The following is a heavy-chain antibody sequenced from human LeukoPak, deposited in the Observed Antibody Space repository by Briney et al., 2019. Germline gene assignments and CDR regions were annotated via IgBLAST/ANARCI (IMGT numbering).Heavy chain of an antibody. CDR2: INVDSGGT. J-gene: IGHJ6*03. V-gene: IGHV1-2*02. CDR1: RYSFTGYY. CDR3: ARDEDYYNFMDV. Sequence: ASVKVSCKAFRYSFTGYYMRWVRLAPGQGLEWMGWINVDSGGTKYAEKFQGRVTMTRDTSISTAYMELSRLRSDDTAVYYCARDEDYYNFMDVWGKGTTVSVSS.